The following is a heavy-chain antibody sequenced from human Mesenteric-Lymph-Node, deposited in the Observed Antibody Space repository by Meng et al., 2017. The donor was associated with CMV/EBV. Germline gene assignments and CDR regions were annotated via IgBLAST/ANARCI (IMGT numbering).Heavy chain of an antibody. V-gene: IGHV3-7*01. J-gene: IGHJ4*02. Sequence: GESLKISCAASGFTLRSYWMNWVRQAPGKGLEWVANINQDGSVQHYLDSVKGRFTISRDSAENSLYLQMDSLRAEDTAVYYCARDGGWGNYFDYWGQGTLVTVSS. CDR1: GFTLRSYW. CDR2: INQDGSVQ. D-gene: IGHD3-16*01. CDR3: ARDGGWGNYFDY.